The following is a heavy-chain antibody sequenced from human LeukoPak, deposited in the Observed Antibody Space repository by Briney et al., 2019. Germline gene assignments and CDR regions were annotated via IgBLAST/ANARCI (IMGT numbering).Heavy chain of an antibody. V-gene: IGHV3-23*01. CDR2: IDGGSGDTT. D-gene: IGHD2-15*01. CDR3: AHCSGGSCYHPLDY. CDR1: GFTFSSYS. Sequence: GGSLRLSCAASGFTFSSYSMNWVRQAPGKGLEWVSAIDGGSGDTTYYAASVKGRFTISRDNSKSTLYLQMNSLRAEDTAVYYCAHCSGGSCYHPLDYWGQGTLVTVSS. J-gene: IGHJ4*02.